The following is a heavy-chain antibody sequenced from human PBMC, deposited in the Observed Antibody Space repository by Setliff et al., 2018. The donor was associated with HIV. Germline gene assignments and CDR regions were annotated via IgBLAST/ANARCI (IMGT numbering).Heavy chain of an antibody. CDR1: GDSIKSHH. CDR2: TDARGDT. Sequence: PSETLSLTCTVSGDSIKSHHWSWIRQPAGKGLEWLSYTDARGDTNYNPSLRGRVIISLDKSNNQLSLNLNSVTAADTAVYYFARQLYYTNGRYFDYWGPGTLVTVSS. J-gene: IGHJ4*02. CDR3: ARQLYYTNGRYFDY. D-gene: IGHD4-4*01. V-gene: IGHV4-4*09.